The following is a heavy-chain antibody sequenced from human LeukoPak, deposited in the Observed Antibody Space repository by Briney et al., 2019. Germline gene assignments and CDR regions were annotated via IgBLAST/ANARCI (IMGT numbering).Heavy chain of an antibody. CDR1: GGSINSGGYS. V-gene: IGHV4-30-2*01. D-gene: IGHD3-10*01. CDR3: ARGGLVVRGTNNWFDP. J-gene: IGHJ5*02. CDR2: IYHSGST. Sequence: SETLSLTCAVSGGSINSGGYSRSWIRQPPGKGLEWIGYIYHSGSTYYNPSLKSRVTISVDRSKNQFSLKLSSVTAADTAVYYCARGGLVVRGTNNWFDPWGQGTLVTVSS.